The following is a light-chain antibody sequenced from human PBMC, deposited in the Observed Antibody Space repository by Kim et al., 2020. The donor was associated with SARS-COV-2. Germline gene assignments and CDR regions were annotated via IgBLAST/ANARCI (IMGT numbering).Light chain of an antibody. J-gene: IGLJ2*01. Sequence: SVSSGQTAIITCPGNNLGDKNVCWYQQRPGQSPLLVIYEDIKRPSGIPERVSGSNSGNTATLTISGTQAMDEADYYCQAWDSSTVVFGRGTQLTVL. CDR3: QAWDSSTVV. CDR2: EDI. CDR1: NLGDKN. V-gene: IGLV3-1*01.